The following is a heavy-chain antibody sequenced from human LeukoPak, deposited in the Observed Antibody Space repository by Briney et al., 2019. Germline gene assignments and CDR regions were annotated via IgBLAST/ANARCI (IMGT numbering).Heavy chain of an antibody. V-gene: IGHV1-18*01. D-gene: IGHD6-13*01. J-gene: IGHJ5*02. CDR3: ARVGSSWPRNWFDP. CDR1: GGTFSSYA. CDR2: ISAYNGNT. Sequence: ASVKISCKASGGTFSSYAISWVRQAPGQGLEWMGWISAYNGNTNYAQKLQGRVTMTTDTSTSTAYMELRSLRSDDTAVYYRARVGSSWPRNWFDPWGQGTLVTVSS.